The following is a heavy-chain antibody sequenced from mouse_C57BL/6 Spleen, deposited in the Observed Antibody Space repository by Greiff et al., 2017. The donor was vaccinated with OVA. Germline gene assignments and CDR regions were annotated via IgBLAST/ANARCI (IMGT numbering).Heavy chain of an antibody. Sequence: EVQGVESGGGLVQPKGSLKLSCAASGFSFNTYAMNWVRQAPGKGLEWVARIRSKSNNYATYYADSVKDRFTSYRDDSESMLYLQMNNLKTADTAMYYCVRPFYCPYAMDYWGQGTSVTVSS. V-gene: IGHV10-1*01. J-gene: IGHJ4*01. D-gene: IGHD2-1*01. CDR3: VRPFYCPYAMDY. CDR2: IRSKSNNYAT. CDR1: GFSFNTYA.